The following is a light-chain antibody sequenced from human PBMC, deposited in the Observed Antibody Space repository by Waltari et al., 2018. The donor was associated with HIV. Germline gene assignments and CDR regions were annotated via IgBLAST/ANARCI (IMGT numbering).Light chain of an antibody. Sequence: QSALTQPASVSGSLGQSITISCTGASSDVGDYNYVSWYQQHPGKAPKVMIFELSNRPSGVSDRFSGSKSGNTASLTISGVQPEDEADYYCSSYTTSNSHVVFGGGTKVTVL. CDR1: SSDVGDYNY. CDR3: SSYTTSNSHVV. J-gene: IGLJ2*01. CDR2: ELS. V-gene: IGLV2-14*01.